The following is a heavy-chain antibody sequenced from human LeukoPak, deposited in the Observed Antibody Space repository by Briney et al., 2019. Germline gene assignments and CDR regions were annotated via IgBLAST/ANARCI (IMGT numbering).Heavy chain of an antibody. V-gene: IGHV3-11*01. CDR2: ISSSGSTI. Sequence: GGSLRLSCAASGFTFSDYYMSWIRQAPGKGLEWVSYISSSGSTIYYADSVKGRFTISRDNAKNSLYLQMNSLRAEDTAVYYCASSWYAPRAFDYWGQGTLVTVSS. J-gene: IGHJ4*02. CDR3: ASSWYAPRAFDY. CDR1: GFTFSDYY. D-gene: IGHD6-13*01.